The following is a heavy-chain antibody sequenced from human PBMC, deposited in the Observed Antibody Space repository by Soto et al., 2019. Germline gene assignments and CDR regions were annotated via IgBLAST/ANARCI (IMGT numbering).Heavy chain of an antibody. CDR1: GFTFSGSA. V-gene: IGHV3-73*02. J-gene: IGHJ5*02. CDR3: TRDLFSYDYSGILWFDP. CDR2: IRSKGHNYAT. Sequence: EVQLVESGGGLVQPGGSLKLSCAASGFTFSGSAMYWVRQASGKGLEWVGRIRSKGHNYATEYAASVKGRFTISRDDSKHPAYLQMNSLQTKDTAVYYCTRDLFSYDYSGILWFDPWGQGTLVTVSS. D-gene: IGHD3-16*01.